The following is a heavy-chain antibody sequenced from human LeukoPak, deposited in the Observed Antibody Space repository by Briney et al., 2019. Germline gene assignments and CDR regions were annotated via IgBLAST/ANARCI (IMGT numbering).Heavy chain of an antibody. V-gene: IGHV3-64*01. CDR2: ISSNGGST. D-gene: IGHD5-12*01. J-gene: IGHJ3*02. CDR3: ARAQRWLQFSAFDI. Sequence: PGGSLRLSCAASGFTVSSNYMSWVRQAPGKGLEYVSAISSNGGSTYYANSVKGRFTISRDNSKNTLYLQMGSLRAEDMAVYYCARAQRWLQFSAFDIWGQGTMVTVSS. CDR1: GFTVSSNY.